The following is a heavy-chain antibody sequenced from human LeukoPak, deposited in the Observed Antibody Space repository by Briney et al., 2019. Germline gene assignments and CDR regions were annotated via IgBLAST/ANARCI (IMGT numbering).Heavy chain of an antibody. CDR1: GYTFTGYY. J-gene: IGHJ1*01. D-gene: IGHD6-13*01. CDR2: INPNSGGT. CDR3: AREIAAAGTRYFQH. V-gene: IGHV1-2*02. Sequence: ASVKVSCKASGYTFTGYYMHWVRQAPGQGLEWMGWINPNSGGTNYAQKFQGRVTLTRDTSISTAYMELSRLRSDDTAVYYCAREIAAAGTRYFQHWGQGTLVTVSS.